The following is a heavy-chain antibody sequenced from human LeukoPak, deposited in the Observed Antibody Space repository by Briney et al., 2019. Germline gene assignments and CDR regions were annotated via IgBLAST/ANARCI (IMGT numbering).Heavy chain of an antibody. CDR1: GYTLTELS. CDR2: FDPEDGET. J-gene: IGHJ3*02. Sequence: ASVKVSCKVSGYTLTELSMHWVRQAPGKGLEWMGGFDPEDGETIYAQKFQGRVTMTEDTSTDTAYMELSSLRSEDTAVYYCATTYGDYVGAAFDTWGQGTMVTVSS. V-gene: IGHV1-24*01. CDR3: ATTYGDYVGAAFDT. D-gene: IGHD4-17*01.